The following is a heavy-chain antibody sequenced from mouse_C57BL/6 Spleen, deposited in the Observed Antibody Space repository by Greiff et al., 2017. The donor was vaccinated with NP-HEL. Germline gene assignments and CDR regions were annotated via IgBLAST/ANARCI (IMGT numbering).Heavy chain of an antibody. CDR1: GFTFSSYT. Sequence: DVMLVESGGGLVKPGGSLKLSCAASGFTFSSYTMSWVRQTPEKRLEWVATISGGGGNTYYPDSVKGRFTFSRDNAKNTLYLQMSSLRSEDTALYYCERQLRLRDYFDDWGQGTTLTVSS. D-gene: IGHD3-2*02. V-gene: IGHV5-9*01. CDR3: ERQLRLRDYFDD. J-gene: IGHJ2*01. CDR2: ISGGGGNT.